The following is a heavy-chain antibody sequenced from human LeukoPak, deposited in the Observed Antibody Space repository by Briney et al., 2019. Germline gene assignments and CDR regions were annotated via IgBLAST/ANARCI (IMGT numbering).Heavy chain of an antibody. D-gene: IGHD6-13*01. CDR1: GYSFTSYW. CDR2: IYPGDSDT. V-gene: IGHV5-51*01. Sequence: GASLKISCKGSGYSFTSYWIGWVRQRPGKGLEWMGIIYPGDSDTRYSPSFQGQVTISADKSISTAYLQWSSLKASDTAMYYCARGKGARPKIAAAGTFDYWGQGTRVTVSS. J-gene: IGHJ4*02. CDR3: ARGKGARPKIAAAGTFDY.